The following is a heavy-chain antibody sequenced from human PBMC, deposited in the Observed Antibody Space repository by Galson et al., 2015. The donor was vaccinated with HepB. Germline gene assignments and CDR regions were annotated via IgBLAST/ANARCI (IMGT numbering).Heavy chain of an antibody. J-gene: IGHJ4*02. CDR1: GGTFSGYY. CDR2: INHVGSA. Sequence: ETLSLTCAVYGGTFSGYYWTWIRQSPGEGLERIGEINHVGSANYNPSLKNRVSISVDTSKNQFSLNVNSVTAADTGVYYCARKLTGSVGANDYWGRGTPVTVSS. V-gene: IGHV4-34*01. CDR3: ARKLTGSVGANDY. D-gene: IGHD1-26*01.